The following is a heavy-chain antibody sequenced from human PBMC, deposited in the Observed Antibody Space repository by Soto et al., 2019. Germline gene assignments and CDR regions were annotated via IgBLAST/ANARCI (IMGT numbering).Heavy chain of an antibody. CDR1: GFTFSSYG. J-gene: IGHJ4*02. CDR3: AREPQGQGNDY. CDR2: IWCDGSNK. V-gene: IGHV3-33*01. Sequence: QVQLVESGGGVVQPGRSLRLSCAASGFTFSSYGMHWVRQAPGKGLEWVAVIWCDGSNKYYADSVKGRFTISRDNSKNTLYLQMNSLRAEDTAVYYCAREPQGQGNDYWGQGTLVTVSS.